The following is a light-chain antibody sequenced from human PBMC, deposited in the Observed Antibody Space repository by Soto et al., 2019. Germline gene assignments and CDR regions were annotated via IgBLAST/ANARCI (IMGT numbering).Light chain of an antibody. CDR3: CSYAGSYTLV. CDR1: SSDVGSYNL. V-gene: IGLV2-23*01. CDR2: EGS. Sequence: QSALTQPASVSGSPGQSITISCTGTSSDVGSYNLVSWYQQHPGKAPKLMIYEGSKRPSGVSNRFSGSKSGNTASLTISGLQAEDEADYYCCSYAGSYTLVFGGGTKRTVL. J-gene: IGLJ3*02.